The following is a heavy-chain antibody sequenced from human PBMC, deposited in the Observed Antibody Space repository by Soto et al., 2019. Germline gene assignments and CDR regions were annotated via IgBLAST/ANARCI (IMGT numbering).Heavy chain of an antibody. CDR1: GFTFSSYA. CDR2: ISGSGGST. D-gene: IGHD2-2*01. CDR3: AKDLVVVPAAIHYYYYYMDV. J-gene: IGHJ6*03. V-gene: IGHV3-23*01. Sequence: GGSLRLSCAASGFTFSSYAMSWVRQAPGKGLEWVSAISGSGGSTYYADSVKGRFTISRDNSKNTLYLQMNSLRAEDTAVYYCAKDLVVVPAAIHYYYYYMDVWGKGTTVTVSS.